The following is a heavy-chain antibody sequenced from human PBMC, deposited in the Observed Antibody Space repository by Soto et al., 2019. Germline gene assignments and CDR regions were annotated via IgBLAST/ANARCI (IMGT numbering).Heavy chain of an antibody. J-gene: IGHJ4*02. Sequence: SSETLSLTXTVSGASITYGGYSWSWIRQTPGKGLEWIGYINHLETTFYNPSFESRLSLSIDRAKNQFSLNLNSMSAADRAVYFCARGGGSDSFDYWGQGILVTVSS. CDR2: INHLETT. V-gene: IGHV4-30-2*01. CDR3: ARGGGSDSFDY. CDR1: GASITYGGYS. D-gene: IGHD1-26*01.